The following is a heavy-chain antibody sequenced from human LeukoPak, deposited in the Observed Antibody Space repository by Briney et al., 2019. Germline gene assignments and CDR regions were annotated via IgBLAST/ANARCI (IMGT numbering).Heavy chain of an antibody. CDR3: VCSVWGSYRHDY. J-gene: IGHJ4*02. Sequence: SETLSLTCAVYGGSFSGYYWTWIRQPPGKGLEWIGEINYSETTNYNPSLKGRVTISIDTSKNQFSLKLSSVTAADTAVYYCVCSVWGSYRHDYWGQGTLVTVSS. CDR1: GGSFSGYY. D-gene: IGHD3-16*02. CDR2: INYSETT. V-gene: IGHV4-34*01.